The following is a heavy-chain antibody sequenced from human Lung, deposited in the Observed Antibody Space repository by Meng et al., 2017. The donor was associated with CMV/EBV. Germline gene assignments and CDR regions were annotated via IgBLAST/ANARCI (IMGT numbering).Heavy chain of an antibody. Sequence: GGSXRLSCAAGGFTFSNYGMHWVRQTPGKGLQWVAFIGHDGNKKFYTDSVRGRFTIDRDNSRNTLLLRMNSLRDEDTAVYYCAKDRGWELRLLVHWGQGAXVTVSS. CDR3: AKDRGWELRLLVH. D-gene: IGHD1-26*01. V-gene: IGHV3-30*02. J-gene: IGHJ4*02. CDR1: GFTFSNYG. CDR2: IGHDGNKK.